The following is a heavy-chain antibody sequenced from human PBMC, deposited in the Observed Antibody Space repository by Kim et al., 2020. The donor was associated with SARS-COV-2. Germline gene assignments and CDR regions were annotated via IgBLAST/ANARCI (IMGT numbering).Heavy chain of an antibody. CDR2: ISSSSSYI. Sequence: GGSLRLSCAASGFTFSSYSMNWVRQAPGKGLEWVSSISSSSSYIYYADSVKGRFTISRDNAKNSLYLQMNSLRAEDTAVYYCARDLPTSSYIAAPNTSEWRYYYYGMDVWGQGTTVTVSS. D-gene: IGHD6-13*01. CDR1: GFTFSSYS. V-gene: IGHV3-21*01. J-gene: IGHJ6*02. CDR3: ARDLPTSSYIAAPNTSEWRYYYYGMDV.